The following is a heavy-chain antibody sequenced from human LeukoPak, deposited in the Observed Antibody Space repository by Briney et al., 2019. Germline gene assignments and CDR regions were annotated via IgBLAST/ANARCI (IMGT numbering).Heavy chain of an antibody. CDR1: GFTFSSYA. Sequence: PGGSLRLSCAASGFTFSSYAMSWVRQAPGKGLEWVSAISGSGGSTYYADSVKGRFTISRDNSKNTPYLQMNSLRAEDTAVYYCAKTMRKRQTIFGVVNSWYFDYWGQGTLVTVSS. J-gene: IGHJ4*02. D-gene: IGHD3-3*01. CDR2: ISGSGGST. CDR3: AKTMRKRQTIFGVVNSWYFDY. V-gene: IGHV3-23*01.